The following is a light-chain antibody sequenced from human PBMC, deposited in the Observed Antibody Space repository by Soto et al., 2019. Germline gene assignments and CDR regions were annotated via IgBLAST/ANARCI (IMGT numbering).Light chain of an antibody. CDR1: QTISTW. Sequence: DIQVTQSPPTLSASVGDRVTITCRASQTISTWMAWYQQKPGKAPKLLVYDASTLQSGVPARFSGSGSGTELTLTISSLQPDDFATYYCQQYNTYSTFGQGTRLEIK. CDR2: DAS. J-gene: IGKJ5*01. V-gene: IGKV1-5*01. CDR3: QQYNTYST.